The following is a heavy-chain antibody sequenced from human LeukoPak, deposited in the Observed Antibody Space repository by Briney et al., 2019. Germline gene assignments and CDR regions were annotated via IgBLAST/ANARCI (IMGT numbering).Heavy chain of an antibody. CDR1: GYSFTTHW. Sequence: GESLKISCKASGYSFTTHWIGWVRQMPGKGLEWMGIIYPGDSDTRYSPSFQGHVTISADKSISTAYLQWSSLKASDTAMYFCASSIIRGGYYYYMDVWGKGTTVTVSS. V-gene: IGHV5-51*01. J-gene: IGHJ6*03. D-gene: IGHD3-10*01. CDR2: IYPGDSDT. CDR3: ASSIIRGGYYYYMDV.